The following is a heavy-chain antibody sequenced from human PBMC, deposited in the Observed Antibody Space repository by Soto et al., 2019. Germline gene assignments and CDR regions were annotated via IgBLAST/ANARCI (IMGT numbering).Heavy chain of an antibody. CDR3: ARSRFGDYYYGMDV. D-gene: IGHD3-10*01. J-gene: IGHJ6*02. CDR1: GGSFTYT. V-gene: IGHV1-69*13. CDR2: IIPIFGTA. Sequence: SVKVSCKASGGSFTYTLSWVRQAPGQGLEWMGGIIPIFGTANYAQKFQGRVTITADESTSTAYMELSSLRSEDTAVYYCARSRFGDYYYGMDVWGQGTTVTVSS.